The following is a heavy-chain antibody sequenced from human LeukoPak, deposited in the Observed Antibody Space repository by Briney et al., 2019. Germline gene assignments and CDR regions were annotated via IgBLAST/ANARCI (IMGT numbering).Heavy chain of an antibody. CDR2: ISYSGST. J-gene: IGHJ4*02. CDR1: GGSISSGGYY. D-gene: IGHD1-1*01. Sequence: SQTLSLACTVSGGSISSGGYYWSWIRQHPEKGLEWIGHISYSGSTYYNPSLKSRVTLSGDTSKNQSSLKLSSVTAADTAVYYCARAPGGGAGPYYFDFWGQGTLVTVSS. V-gene: IGHV4-31*03. CDR3: ARAPGGGAGPYYFDF.